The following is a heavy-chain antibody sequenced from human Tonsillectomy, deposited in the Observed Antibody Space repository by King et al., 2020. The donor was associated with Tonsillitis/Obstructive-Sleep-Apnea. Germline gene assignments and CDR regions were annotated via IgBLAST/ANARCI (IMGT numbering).Heavy chain of an antibody. Sequence: VQLVESGGGVVQPGRSLRLSCAASGFTFSSYGMHWVRQAPGKGLEWVAVISYDGSNKYYADSVKGRFTISRDNSKNTPYLQMNSLRAGDTAVYYCAKDSEVIVVVPAAILSSWGQGTLVTVSS. CDR2: ISYDGSNK. D-gene: IGHD2-2*02. CDR3: AKDSEVIVVVPAAILSS. V-gene: IGHV3-30*18. CDR1: GFTFSSYG. J-gene: IGHJ5*02.